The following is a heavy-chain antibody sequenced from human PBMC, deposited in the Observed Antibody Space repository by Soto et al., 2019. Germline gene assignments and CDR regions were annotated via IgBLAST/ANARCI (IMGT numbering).Heavy chain of an antibody. CDR1: GYMFTSYH. V-gene: IGHV1-8*01. CDR2: VSPSSGDT. J-gene: IGHJ6*02. Sequence: QVQLVQSGAEVKKPGASVKVSCKASGYMFTSYHIYWMRQATGQGLEWMGWVSPSSGDTGYAQKFQGRVTLTRDTSVRTAYMELSSLRSEDTAVYYCARDVYGSGIRFGIDVWGQGTTVTVSS. CDR3: ARDVYGSGIRFGIDV. D-gene: IGHD3-10*01.